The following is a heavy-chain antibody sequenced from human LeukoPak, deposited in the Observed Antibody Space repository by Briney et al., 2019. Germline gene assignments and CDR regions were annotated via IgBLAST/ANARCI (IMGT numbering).Heavy chain of an antibody. Sequence: GGSLRLSCAASGFPFSRYWMNWVRQAPGKGLEWVASIKEDGSEKSYVDSVKSRFTISRDNSKNTVYLQMSSLRAEDTAIYYCAKGGVATMRDGYNYYYYYMEVWGRGTLVTVSS. V-gene: IGHV3-7*03. D-gene: IGHD5-24*01. CDR1: GFPFSRYW. CDR3: AKGGVATMRDGYNYYYYYMEV. CDR2: IKEDGSEK. J-gene: IGHJ6*03.